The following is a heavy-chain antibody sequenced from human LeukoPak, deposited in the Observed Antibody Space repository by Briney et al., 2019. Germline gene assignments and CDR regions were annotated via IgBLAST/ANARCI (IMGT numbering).Heavy chain of an antibody. D-gene: IGHD1-14*01. CDR3: ARARIDY. CDR1: GFTFSSHW. Sequence: QPGGSLRVSCAASGFTFSSHWMTWVRQAPGKGLGWVANIKQDGSEKYYVDSVKGRFTISRDNAKNSLYLQMNSLRADDTAVYFCARARIDYWGQGTLVTVSS. CDR2: IKQDGSEK. J-gene: IGHJ4*02. V-gene: IGHV3-7*05.